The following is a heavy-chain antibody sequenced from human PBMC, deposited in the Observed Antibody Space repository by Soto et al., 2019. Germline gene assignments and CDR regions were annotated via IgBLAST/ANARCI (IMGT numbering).Heavy chain of an antibody. CDR3: ATRSPAFDY. J-gene: IGHJ4*02. Sequence: QVQLVQSGPEVKKPGASVQVSRKTSGYTFTSYGISWVRQAPGQGLEWMGWITTDKGKTNYAQKFQGRVTMTTDTSTSTAYMELRSLRSDDTAVYYCATRSPAFDYWGQGTLVTVST. CDR2: ITTDKGKT. CDR1: GYTFTSYG. V-gene: IGHV1-18*01.